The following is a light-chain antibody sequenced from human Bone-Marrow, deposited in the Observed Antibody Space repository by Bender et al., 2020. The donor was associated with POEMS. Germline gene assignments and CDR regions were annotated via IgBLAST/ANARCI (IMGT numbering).Light chain of an antibody. CDR1: NRDVGGYNL. V-gene: IGLV2-23*01. Sequence: QSALTQPASVSGSPGQSITLSCTGTNRDVGGYNLVSWYQQHPGGAPKLLIYEALKRPSGVSNRFSASRSGNTASLTISGLQADDEADYYCCTYAGGIYVFPTGTKVTVL. CDR3: CTYAGGIYV. CDR2: EAL. J-gene: IGLJ1*01.